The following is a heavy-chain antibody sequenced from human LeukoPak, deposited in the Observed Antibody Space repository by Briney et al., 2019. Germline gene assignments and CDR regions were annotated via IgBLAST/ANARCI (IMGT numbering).Heavy chain of an antibody. J-gene: IGHJ4*02. V-gene: IGHV4-39*07. Sequence: SETLSLTCTVSGGSITTTSYYWGWIRQPPGKGLEWIGSIYHSGSTYYTPSLKSRVTIAVDTSKNQFSLKLSSVTAADTAVYYCARVGYSYAKIIDYWGQGTLVTVSS. CDR3: ARVGYSYAKIIDY. CDR2: IYHSGST. D-gene: IGHD5-18*01. CDR1: GGSITTTSYY.